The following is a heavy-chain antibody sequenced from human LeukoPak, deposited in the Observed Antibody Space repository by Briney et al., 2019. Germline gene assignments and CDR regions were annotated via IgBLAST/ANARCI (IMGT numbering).Heavy chain of an antibody. J-gene: IGHJ4*02. CDR3: ARGGSYDY. V-gene: IGHV4-38-2*02. CDR1: GYSISSGYY. Sequence: SETLSLTCTVSGYSISSGYYWGWIRQPPGEGLEWIGSIYHSGSTYYNPSLKSRVTISVDTSKNQFSLKLSSVTAADTAVYYCARGGSYDYWGQGTLVTVSS. CDR2: IYHSGST. D-gene: IGHD1-26*01.